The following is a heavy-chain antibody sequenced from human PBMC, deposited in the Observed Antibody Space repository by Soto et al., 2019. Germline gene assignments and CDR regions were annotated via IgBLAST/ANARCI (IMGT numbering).Heavy chain of an antibody. CDR1: GGSISSGGYY. CDR2: IFYSGAT. Sequence: QVQLQESGPGLVKPSETLSLTCVVSGGSISSGGYYWSWIRQHPGQGLEWIGHIFYSGATYYNPSLXRXXTLPVYTSKGHXSXRXXARTAAETAVYFWASESAGMFWGVSQDYFYDGLGVWGRGATVTVSS. D-gene: IGHD3-16*01. J-gene: IGHJ6*02. CDR3: ASESAGMFWGVSQDYFYDGLGV. V-gene: IGHV4-31*11.